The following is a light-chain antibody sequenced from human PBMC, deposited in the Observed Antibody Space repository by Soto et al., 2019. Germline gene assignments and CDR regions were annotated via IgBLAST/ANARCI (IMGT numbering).Light chain of an antibody. CDR3: LQYETYWT. CDR1: QGISSY. CDR2: AAS. V-gene: IGKV1-9*01. Sequence: DIQLTQSPSFLSASVGDRVTITCRASQGISSYLAWYQQKPGKAPKLLIYAASTLQSGVPLRFSGSGSGTEFTLTISSLQPDDVATYYCLQYETYWTFGHGTKVDI. J-gene: IGKJ1*01.